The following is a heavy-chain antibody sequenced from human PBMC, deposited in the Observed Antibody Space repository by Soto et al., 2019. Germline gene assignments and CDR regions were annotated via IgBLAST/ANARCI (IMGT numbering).Heavy chain of an antibody. CDR2: VSIGGST. CDR1: GLTFSSYA. V-gene: IGHV3-23*01. D-gene: IGHD2-15*01. Sequence: PGGSLRLSCAASGLTFSSYAMGWVRQGPGKGLEWVAVVSIGGSTHYADSVRGRFTISRDNSKNTLSLQMNSLTAEDTAVYFCAKRRGAGGHFDYRGKGALVTVSS. CDR3: AKRRGAGGHFDY. J-gene: IGHJ4*02.